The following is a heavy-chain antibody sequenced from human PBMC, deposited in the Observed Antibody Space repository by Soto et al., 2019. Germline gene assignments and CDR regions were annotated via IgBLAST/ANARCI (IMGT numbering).Heavy chain of an antibody. CDR2: ISDDGGNT. V-gene: IGHV3-30-3*01. CDR3: XXXXXXXXXXXXXXXXXXXDD. CDR1: GFTFSRHT. Sequence: QVQLVESGGGVVQPGRSLRLSCAASGFTFSRHTMHWVRQAPGKGLEWVAAISDDGGNTYYADSVKGRFTISRDNSKXXXXXXXXXXXXXXXXXXXXXXXXXXXXXXXXXXXXXXXDDWGQGTLVTVSS. J-gene: IGHJ4*02.